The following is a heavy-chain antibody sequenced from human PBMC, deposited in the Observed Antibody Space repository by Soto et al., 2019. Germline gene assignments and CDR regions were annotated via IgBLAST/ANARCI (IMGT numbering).Heavy chain of an antibody. D-gene: IGHD3-16*01. J-gene: IGHJ4*02. CDR3: ARIGVSSGHESPDFDS. CDR2: ISGFNGNT. V-gene: IGHV1-18*01. CDR1: GYTFNFYG. Sequence: QVQLVQSGAEVKKPGASVKVSCKASGYTFNFYGITWVRQAPGQGLEWMGWISGFNGNTNYAADLQGRVTMTTDTSTSTAYMELRGLRSDDTAVDYCARIGVSSGHESPDFDSWGQGTLVTVSS.